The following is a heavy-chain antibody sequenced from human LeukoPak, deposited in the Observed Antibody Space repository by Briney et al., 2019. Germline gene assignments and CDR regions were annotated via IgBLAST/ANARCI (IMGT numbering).Heavy chain of an antibody. CDR1: GLTVSTTF. D-gene: IGHD3-10*01. J-gene: IGHJ3*02. CDR3: ARFGEFDKPFDI. CDR2: FYTDGKT. Sequence: GGSLRLSCAASGLTVSTTFMAWVRQAPGRGLEWVSIFYTDGKTFYTDSVKGRFTISRDNSKNTLHLQMNSLRADDTAVYYCARFGEFDKPFDIWGQGTMVTVSS. V-gene: IGHV3-53*01.